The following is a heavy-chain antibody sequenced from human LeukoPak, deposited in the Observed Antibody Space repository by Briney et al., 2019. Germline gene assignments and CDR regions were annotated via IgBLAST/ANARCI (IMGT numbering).Heavy chain of an antibody. V-gene: IGHV3-30*03. CDR3: ARDLSPVVRASPMGY. CDR1: GFTFTNYG. Sequence: RSGGSLRLSCAASGFTFTNYGMHWVRQAPGKGLEWVALITYDGYYKYYSDSVKGRFTTSSDTSKNTLYLQMNSLRAEDTAVYYCARDLSPVVRASPMGYWGQGTPVTVSS. J-gene: IGHJ4*02. D-gene: IGHD3-10*01. CDR2: ITYDGYYK.